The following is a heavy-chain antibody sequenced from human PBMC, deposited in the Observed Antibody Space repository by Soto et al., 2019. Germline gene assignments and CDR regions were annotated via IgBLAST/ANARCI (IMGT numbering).Heavy chain of an antibody. CDR3: ARISPRDSSSGPVDY. J-gene: IGHJ4*02. CDR1: GFSLSTARMG. CDR2: IFSNGEK. D-gene: IGHD6-6*01. Sequence: QVTLKESGPVLVKPTETLTLTCTVSGFSLSTARMGVSWIRQPPGKALEWLAHIFSNGEKSYITSLKSRLSISKDTSKSQVVLTMTDMDPVDTATYYCARISPRDSSSGPVDYWGQGTLVTVSS. V-gene: IGHV2-26*01.